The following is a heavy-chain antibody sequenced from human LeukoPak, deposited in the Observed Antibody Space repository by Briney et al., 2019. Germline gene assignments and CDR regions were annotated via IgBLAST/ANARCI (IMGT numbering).Heavy chain of an antibody. CDR1: GFTFSSYW. V-gene: IGHV3-23*01. D-gene: IGHD6-19*01. CDR3: AKDHQTGYSSGYDAFGI. CDR2: ISVSGSST. J-gene: IGHJ3*02. Sequence: GGSLRLSCAASGFTFSSYWMSWVRQAPGKGLEWVSAISVSGSSTYYADSVKGRFTVSRDNSKNTLYLQMNSLSAEDTAVYYCAKDHQTGYSSGYDAFGIWGQGTMVTVSS.